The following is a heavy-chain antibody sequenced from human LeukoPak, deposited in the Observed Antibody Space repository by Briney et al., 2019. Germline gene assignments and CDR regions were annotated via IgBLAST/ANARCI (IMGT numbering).Heavy chain of an antibody. D-gene: IGHD3-10*01. J-gene: IGHJ4*02. CDR1: SGSFSGYY. CDR2: INRGGST. CDR3: ARGYGSGSYYNY. V-gene: IGHV4-34*01. Sequence: SETLSLTCAVYSGSFSGYYWSWIRQPPGKGLEWIGEINRGGSTNYNPSLKSRVTISVDPSKNQFSLKLTSVTAADTAVYYCARGYGSGSYYNYWGQGTLVTVSS.